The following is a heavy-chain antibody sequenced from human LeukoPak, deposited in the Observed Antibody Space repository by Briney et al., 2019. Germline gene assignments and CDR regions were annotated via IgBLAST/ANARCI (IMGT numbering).Heavy chain of an antibody. CDR3: AKDWQDYYDSSGYPDY. Sequence: PGGSLRLSCAASGFTFSSYGMHWVRQAPGKGLEWVAFIRYDGSNKYYADSVKGRFTISRDNSKNTLYQQMNSLRAEDTAVYYCAKDWQDYYDSSGYPDYWGQGTLVTVSS. CDR1: GFTFSSYG. CDR2: IRYDGSNK. V-gene: IGHV3-30*02. J-gene: IGHJ4*02. D-gene: IGHD3-22*01.